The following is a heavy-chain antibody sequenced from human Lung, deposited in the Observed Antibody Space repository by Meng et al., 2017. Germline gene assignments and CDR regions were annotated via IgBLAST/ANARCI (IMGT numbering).Heavy chain of an antibody. CDR2: IIPIFGTA. V-gene: IGHV1-69*13. D-gene: IGHD6-6*01. Sequence: VRRVQLGAGGKRPGASVKVSCKASGGTFSSYAISWVRQAPGQGLEWMGGIIPIFGTANYAQKFQGRVTITADESTSTAYMELSSLRSEDTAVYYCARKGYSSSSGNDYWGQGTLVTVSS. J-gene: IGHJ4*02. CDR3: ARKGYSSSSGNDY. CDR1: GGTFSSYA.